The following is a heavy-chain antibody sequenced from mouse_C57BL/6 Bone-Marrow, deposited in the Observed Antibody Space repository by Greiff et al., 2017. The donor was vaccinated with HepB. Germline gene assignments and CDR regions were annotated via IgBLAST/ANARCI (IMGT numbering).Heavy chain of an antibody. Sequence: QVQLKQSGPELVKPGASVKLSCKASGYTFTSYDINWVKQRPGQGLEWIGGIYHRDGSTKYNEKFKGKATLTVDTSSSTAYMELHSLTSEDSAVYFCARLALRGGYFDVWGTGTTVTVSS. V-gene: IGHV1-85*01. CDR3: ARLALRGGYFDV. D-gene: IGHD1-1*01. CDR1: GYTFTSYD. CDR2: IYHRDGST. J-gene: IGHJ1*03.